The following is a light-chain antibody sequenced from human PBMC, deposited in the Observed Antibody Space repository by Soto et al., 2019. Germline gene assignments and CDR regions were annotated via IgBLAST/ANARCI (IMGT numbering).Light chain of an antibody. CDR1: ETGAGSY. J-gene: IGKJ1*01. V-gene: IGKV3-20*01. CDR2: GAS. CDR3: QLYGTSPKT. Sequence: EIVLTQSPGTLSLSPGERATLSCRASETGAGSYLAWYQQKPGQAPRLLIHGASTRATGIADRFSGSGSGTDFTLTISRLEPEDFAVYYCQLYGTSPKTFGQGTKVDI.